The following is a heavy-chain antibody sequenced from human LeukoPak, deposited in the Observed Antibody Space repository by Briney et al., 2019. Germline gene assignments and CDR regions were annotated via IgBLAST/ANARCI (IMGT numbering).Heavy chain of an antibody. Sequence: GASVKVSCKASGYTFTGYYMHWVRQAPGQGLEWMGWINPNSGGTNHAQKFQGRVTMTRDTSISTAYMELSRLRSDDTAVYYCAREKTTRGSYFDYWGQGTLVTVSS. CDR3: AREKTTRGSYFDY. J-gene: IGHJ4*02. CDR2: INPNSGGT. D-gene: IGHD1-1*01. V-gene: IGHV1-2*02. CDR1: GYTFTGYY.